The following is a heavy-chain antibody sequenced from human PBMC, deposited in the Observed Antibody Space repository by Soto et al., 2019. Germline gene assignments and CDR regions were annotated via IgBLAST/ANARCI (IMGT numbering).Heavy chain of an antibody. J-gene: IGHJ6*04. V-gene: IGHV1-8*01. D-gene: IGHD3-3*01. CDR1: GYTFTSYV. CDR2: MNPNSGNT. Sequence: SVKVSCKASGYTFTSYVGNWVRHATGQGLEWMGWMNPNSGNTGYAQKFQGRVTMTRNTSISTAYMELSSLRSEDTAVYYCARGGDVWSGYYPPDVWGKGTTVTVFS. CDR3: ARGGDVWSGYYPPDV.